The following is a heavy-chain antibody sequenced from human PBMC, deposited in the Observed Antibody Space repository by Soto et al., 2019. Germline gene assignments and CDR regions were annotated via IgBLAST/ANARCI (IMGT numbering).Heavy chain of an antibody. CDR1: GASVSSGTYC. D-gene: IGHD5-12*01. CDR3: ARSHSGDDFGSRKYFDY. CDR2: IYYEGST. J-gene: IGHJ4*02. V-gene: IGHV4-61*03. Sequence: SETLSLTCSVSGASVSSGTYCWSWIRQPPGKGLEWIGVIYYEGSTNYDPSLKSRVTFSIDTSKNHFSLTLTSVTAADTAVYYCARSHSGDDFGSRKYFDYWGQGSLVTVSS.